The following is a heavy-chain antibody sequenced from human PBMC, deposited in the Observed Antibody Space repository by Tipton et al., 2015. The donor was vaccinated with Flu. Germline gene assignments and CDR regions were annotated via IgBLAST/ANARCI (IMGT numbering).Heavy chain of an antibody. CDR2: IYYSGST. Sequence: TLSLTCTVSGGSISSNYWSWIRQPPGKGLEWIGYIYYSGSTKYNPSLKSRVTISVDTSKNQFSLKLSSVTAADTAVYYCARARAPYYSYAMDVWGQGTTVTVSS. CDR1: GGSISSNY. CDR3: ARARAPYYSYAMDV. J-gene: IGHJ6*02. V-gene: IGHV4-59*12.